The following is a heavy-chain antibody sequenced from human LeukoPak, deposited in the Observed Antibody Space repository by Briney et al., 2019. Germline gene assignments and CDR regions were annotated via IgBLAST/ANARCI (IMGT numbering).Heavy chain of an antibody. CDR1: GYTFTSYA. CDR3: ARERKGAARLCWFDP. V-gene: IGHV7-4-1*02. J-gene: IGHJ5*02. D-gene: IGHD6-6*01. Sequence: GASVKASCKASGYTFTSYAMNWVRQAPGQGLGWMGWINTNTGNPTYAQGFTGRVVFPLHTSVRTAYLQITGLKAEDTAVYYCARERKGAARLCWFDPWGEGTLVTVSS. CDR2: INTNTGNP.